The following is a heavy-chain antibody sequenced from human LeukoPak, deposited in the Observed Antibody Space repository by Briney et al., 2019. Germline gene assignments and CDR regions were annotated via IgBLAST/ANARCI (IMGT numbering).Heavy chain of an antibody. J-gene: IGHJ5*02. V-gene: IGHV3-30*02. CDR2: IWYGGSNT. D-gene: IGHD3-10*01. CDR1: GFTFSTYG. Sequence: GGSLRLSCAASGFTFSTYGMHWVRQAPGKGLEWVAVIWYGGSNTYYADSVKGRFTISRDNSKSTLYLQMNSLRAEDSAVYYCSKDLTSDFGGDFDPWGQGTLVTVSS. CDR3: SKDLTSDFGGDFDP.